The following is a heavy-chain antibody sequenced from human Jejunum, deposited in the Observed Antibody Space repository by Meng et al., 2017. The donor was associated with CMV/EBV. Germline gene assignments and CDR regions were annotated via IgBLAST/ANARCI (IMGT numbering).Heavy chain of an antibody. J-gene: IGHJ4*02. D-gene: IGHD3/OR15-3a*01. V-gene: IGHV3-30*02. CDR2: LRSDGTDE. CDR1: TFRTSG. CDR3: AKDPHDFWTTYYLGS. Sequence: TFRTSGASWVRQAPGKGLEWVASLRSDGTDEYYADSVKGRFTLSRDNSKTTLSLQMHSLRAEDTAVYYCAKDPHDFWTTYYLGSWGQGTLVTVSS.